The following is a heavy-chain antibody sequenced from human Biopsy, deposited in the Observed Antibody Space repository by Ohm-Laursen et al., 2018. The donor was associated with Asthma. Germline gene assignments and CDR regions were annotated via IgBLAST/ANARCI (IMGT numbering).Heavy chain of an antibody. CDR1: GGTFSNFA. J-gene: IGHJ6*02. D-gene: IGHD6-19*01. CDR3: ARCQVGYSSGWSLLLKKIYYSGMDV. Sequence: SSVRVSCNVPGGTFSNFAISWGRQAPGQRLGWLGGIMTVFGTTNYAQKFQGRFTITADESTSTSYMEVTSLRSEETAIYYCARCQVGYSSGWSLLLKKIYYSGMDVWGQGTAVTVSS. CDR2: IMTVFGTT. V-gene: IGHV1-69*01.